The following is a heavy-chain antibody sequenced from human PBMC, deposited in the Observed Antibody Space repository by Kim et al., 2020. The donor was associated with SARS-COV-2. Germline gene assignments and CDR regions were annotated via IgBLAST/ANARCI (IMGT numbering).Heavy chain of an antibody. Sequence: GGSLRLSCAASGFTFSSYSMNWVRQAPGKGLEWVSYISSSSSTIYYADSVKGRFTISRDNAKNSLYLQMNSLRDEDTAVYYCARSLTRNPRQLVLDYWGQGTLVTVSS. CDR3: ARSLTRNPRQLVLDY. J-gene: IGHJ4*02. V-gene: IGHV3-48*02. CDR1: GFTFSSYS. CDR2: ISSSSSTI. D-gene: IGHD6-13*01.